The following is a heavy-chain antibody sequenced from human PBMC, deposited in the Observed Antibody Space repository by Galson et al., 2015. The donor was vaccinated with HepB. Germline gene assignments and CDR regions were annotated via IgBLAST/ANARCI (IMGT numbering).Heavy chain of an antibody. CDR1: GFTFSSYA. Sequence: SLRLSCAASGFTFSSYAMSWVRQAPGKGLEWVSGISGIGGGTTHHADSVKGRLTISRDNPKNTLYLQMNSLRAEDTAVYYCAKALRPKRVVYQFGMDVWGQGTTVTVSS. CDR3: AKALRPKRVVYQFGMDV. J-gene: IGHJ6*02. CDR2: ISGIGGGTT. D-gene: IGHD2-15*01. V-gene: IGHV3-23*01.